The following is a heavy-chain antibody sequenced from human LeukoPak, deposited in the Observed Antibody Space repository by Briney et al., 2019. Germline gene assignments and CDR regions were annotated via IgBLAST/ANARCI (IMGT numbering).Heavy chain of an antibody. D-gene: IGHD6-25*01. J-gene: IGHJ5*02. Sequence: PWASVKVSCKASGYTFTSYGISWVRQAPGQGLEWMGWTSGDNGKTNYAQNFQGRLTMITDTSTRTAYMELRSLRSDDTAVYYCARTVGQRVIPRDWFDPWGQGTLVTVSS. CDR2: TSGDNGKT. CDR3: ARTVGQRVIPRDWFDP. V-gene: IGHV1-18*01. CDR1: GYTFTSYG.